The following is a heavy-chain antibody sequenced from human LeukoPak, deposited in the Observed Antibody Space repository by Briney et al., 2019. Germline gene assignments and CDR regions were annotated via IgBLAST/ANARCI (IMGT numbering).Heavy chain of an antibody. CDR2: ISAYNGNT. Sequence: ASVKVSCKASGYTFTSYGISWVRQAPGQGLEWMGWISAYNGNTNYAQKLQGRVTMTTDTSTSTAYMELRSLRSDDTAVYYCARVVDYCDSSGGYYFDYWGQGTLVTVSS. D-gene: IGHD3-22*01. V-gene: IGHV1-18*01. CDR1: GYTFTSYG. J-gene: IGHJ4*02. CDR3: ARVVDYCDSSGGYYFDY.